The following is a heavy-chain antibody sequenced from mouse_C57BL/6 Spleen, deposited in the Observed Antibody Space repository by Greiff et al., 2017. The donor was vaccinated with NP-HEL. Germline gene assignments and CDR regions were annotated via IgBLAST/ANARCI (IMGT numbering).Heavy chain of an antibody. V-gene: IGHV1-18*01. J-gene: IGHJ4*01. D-gene: IGHD2-1*01. CDR1: GYTFTDYN. Sequence: DVQLQESGPELVKPGASVKIPCKASGYTFTDYNLDWVKQSHGKSLEWIGDINPNNGGTIYNQKFKGKATLTVDKSSNTAYMELRSLTSEDTAVYYCAILVTGAMDYWGQGTSVTVSS. CDR2: INPNNGGT. CDR3: AILVTGAMDY.